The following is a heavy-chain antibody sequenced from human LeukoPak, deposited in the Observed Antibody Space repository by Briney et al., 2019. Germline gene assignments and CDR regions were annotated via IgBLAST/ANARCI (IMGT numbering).Heavy chain of an antibody. D-gene: IGHD2-2*01. J-gene: IGHJ4*02. CDR2: IKSNVYGGTT. CDR1: GFTFTNAW. CDR3: TRGSEYQLPSADC. Sequence: GGSLRLSCAASGFTFTNAWMSWVRQAPGKGLEWVAFIKSNVYGGTTEYAASVKGRFTISRDDSKSIAYLQMNSLLTEDTAMYYCTRGSEYQLPSADCWGQGTLVTVSS. V-gene: IGHV3-49*04.